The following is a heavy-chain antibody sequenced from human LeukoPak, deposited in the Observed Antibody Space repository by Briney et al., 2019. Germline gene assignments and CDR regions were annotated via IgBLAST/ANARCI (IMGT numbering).Heavy chain of an antibody. V-gene: IGHV4-38-2*02. CDR3: ARVVRV. Sequence: SETLSLTCTVSGYSISSGYHWGWIRQPPGKGLEWIASISNTGITYYNPSLKSRVTISIDTSKNQFSLKLSSVTAADTAMYYCARVVRVWGQGTLVTVSS. CDR1: GYSISSGYH. CDR2: ISNTGIT. J-gene: IGHJ4*02.